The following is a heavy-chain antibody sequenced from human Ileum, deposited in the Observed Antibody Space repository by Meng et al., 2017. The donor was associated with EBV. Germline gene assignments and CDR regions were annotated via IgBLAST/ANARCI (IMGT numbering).Heavy chain of an antibody. Sequence: QVQLQESGPGLVKPSGTLSLTCAVSGGSISSSNWWNWVRHPPGKGLEWIGEIYYSGSTIYNPSLKSRVTISVDKSKNLFSLKLSSVTATDTAVYYCARGYGSGRDYFDYWGQGTLVTVSS. V-gene: IGHV4-4*02. CDR3: ARGYGSGRDYFDY. CDR2: IYYSGST. D-gene: IGHD3-10*01. CDR1: GGSISSSNW. J-gene: IGHJ4*02.